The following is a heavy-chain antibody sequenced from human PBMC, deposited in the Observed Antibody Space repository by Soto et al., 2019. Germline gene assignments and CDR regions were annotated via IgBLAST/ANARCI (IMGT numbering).Heavy chain of an antibody. CDR3: TTGPGDVVVVVAAMTHDY. D-gene: IGHD2-15*01. CDR1: GFTFSNAW. CDR2: IKSKTDGGTT. J-gene: IGHJ4*02. Sequence: GVSLRLSCAASGFTFSNAWMNWVRQAPGKGLEWVGRIKSKTDGGTTDYAAPVKGRFTISRDDSKNTLYLQMNSLKTEDTAVYYCTTGPGDVVVVVAAMTHDYWGQGTLVTVSS. V-gene: IGHV3-15*07.